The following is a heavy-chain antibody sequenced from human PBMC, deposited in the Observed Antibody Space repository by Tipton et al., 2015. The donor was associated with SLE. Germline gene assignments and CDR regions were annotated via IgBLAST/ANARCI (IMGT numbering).Heavy chain of an antibody. V-gene: IGHV4-34*01. CDR2: INHSGST. D-gene: IGHD2-2*01. Sequence: TLSLTCAVYGGSFSGYYWSWIRQPPGKGLEWIGEINHSGSTNYNPSLKSRVTISVDTSKNQFSLKLSSVTAADTAVYYCARAGYCSSTSCFDYWGQGTLVTVSS. J-gene: IGHJ4*02. CDR1: GGSFSGYY. CDR3: ARAGYCSSTSCFDY.